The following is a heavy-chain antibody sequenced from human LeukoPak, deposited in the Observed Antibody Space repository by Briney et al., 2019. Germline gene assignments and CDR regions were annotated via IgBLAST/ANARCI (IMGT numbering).Heavy chain of an antibody. CDR1: GGSISSYY. V-gene: IGHV4-59*08. J-gene: IGHJ4*02. Sequence: SETLSLTCTVSGGSISSYYWSWIRQPPGKGLEWIGYIYYSGSTNYNPSLKSRVTISVDTSKNQFSLKLSSVTAADTAVYYCASSGYYQIYFDYWGPGTLVTVSS. CDR3: ASSGYYQIYFDY. CDR2: IYYSGST. D-gene: IGHD3-22*01.